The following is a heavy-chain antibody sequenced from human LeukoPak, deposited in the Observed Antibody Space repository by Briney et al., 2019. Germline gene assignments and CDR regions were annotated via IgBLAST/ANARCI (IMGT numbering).Heavy chain of an antibody. D-gene: IGHD3-22*01. CDR3: AKDRTMIVPGAFDI. CDR1: GLTFSSHA. J-gene: IGHJ3*02. V-gene: IGHV3-23*01. Sequence: GASLRLSCAASGLTFSSHAMSWVRQAPGKGLEWVSAISGSGGSTYYADSVKGRFTISRDNSKNTLYLQMNSLRAEDTAVYYCAKDRTMIVPGAFDIWGQGTMVTVSS. CDR2: ISGSGGST.